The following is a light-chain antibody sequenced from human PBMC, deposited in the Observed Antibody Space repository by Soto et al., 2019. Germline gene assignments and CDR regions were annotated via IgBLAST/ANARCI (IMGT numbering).Light chain of an antibody. J-gene: IGKJ5*01. CDR1: QTISSL. CDR3: QQYNSYPLT. CDR2: KAS. V-gene: IGKV1-5*03. Sequence: DIQMTQSPCTLSASVGDRVTITCRASQTISSLLAWYQQKPGRAPTLLIYKASTLESGVPSRFSGSGSGTEFTLTISSLQPVDFATYYCQQYNSYPLTFGQGTRLEIK.